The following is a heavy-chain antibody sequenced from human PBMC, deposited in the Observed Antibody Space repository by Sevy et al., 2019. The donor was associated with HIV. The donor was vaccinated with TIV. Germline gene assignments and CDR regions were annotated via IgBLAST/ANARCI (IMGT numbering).Heavy chain of an antibody. CDR1: GFTFNNYA. Sequence: GGSLRLSCAASGFTFNNYAVSWVRQASGKGLEGRGLEWVSTSSGGGGGTYYADSVRGRFTISRDNSKNTMYLQVNSLRVDDTAVYYCAKHYIHDMADGWYFDLWGRGTLVTVSS. CDR3: AKHYIHDMADGWYFDL. J-gene: IGHJ2*01. CDR2: SSGGGGGT. V-gene: IGHV3-23*01. D-gene: IGHD4-4*01.